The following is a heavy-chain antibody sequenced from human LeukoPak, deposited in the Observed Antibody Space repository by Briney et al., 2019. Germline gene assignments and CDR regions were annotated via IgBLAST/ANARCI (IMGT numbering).Heavy chain of an antibody. J-gene: IGHJ4*02. D-gene: IGHD1-26*01. Sequence: GGSLRLSCAASGFTFSSYGMRWVRQAPGKGLEGVAGICYGGSSKYYADSVKGGFTISRDNSKSTLYLQMNSLRAEDTAVYYCAKVSRTTTRFYYCGQGTLLTVSS. CDR3: AKVSRTTTRFYY. V-gene: IGHV3-33*06. CDR1: GFTFSSYG. CDR2: ICYGGSSK.